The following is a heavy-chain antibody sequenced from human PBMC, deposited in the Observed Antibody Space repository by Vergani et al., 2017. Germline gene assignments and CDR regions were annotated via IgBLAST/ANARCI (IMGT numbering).Heavy chain of an antibody. CDR3: ARGDDRRGSGGWGAFDI. Sequence: QVQLQESGPGLVKPSQTLSLTCTVSGGSISSGGYYWSWIRQHPGKGLEWIGYIYYSGSTYYNPSLKSRVTISVDTSKNQFSLKLSSVTAADTAVYYCARGDDRRGSGGWGAFDIWGQGTMVTVSS. CDR1: GGSISSGGYY. V-gene: IGHV4-31*03. CDR2: IYYSGST. D-gene: IGHD3-10*01. J-gene: IGHJ3*02.